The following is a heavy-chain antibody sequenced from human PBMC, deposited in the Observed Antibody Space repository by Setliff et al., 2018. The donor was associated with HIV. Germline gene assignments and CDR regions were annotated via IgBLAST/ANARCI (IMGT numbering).Heavy chain of an antibody. CDR1: GASITTDTYY. J-gene: IGHJ4*02. D-gene: IGHD2-8*01. CDR3: ARSFGNGNSRLGN. V-gene: IGHV4-39*01. CDR2: IYHRGST. Sequence: SETLSLTCTVSGASITTDTYYWAWIRQPPVKGLEWIGSIYHRGSTHHNPSLKSRVTLSVDTSKNQFSLKLSSVTAADTAVYYCARSFGNGNSRLGNWGQGTLVTVSS.